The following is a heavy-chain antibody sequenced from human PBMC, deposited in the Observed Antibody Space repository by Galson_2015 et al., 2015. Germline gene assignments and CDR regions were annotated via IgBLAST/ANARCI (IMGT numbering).Heavy chain of an antibody. Sequence: QSGAEVKKPGEPLQISCKTSGYNFADYCPGWVRQVAGQGLEWMGIIYPAGSHITYRPSFQGQVTISADKSISTAYLQWRCLTASVAAMDDCASHGPFLYCSSTSCGYVYGIDVSGQGTTAAAAS. CDR3: ASHGPFLYCSSTSCGYVYGIDV. J-gene: IGHJ6*02. CDR2: IYPAGSHI. V-gene: IGHV5-51*01. D-gene: IGHD2-2*01. CDR1: GYNFADYC.